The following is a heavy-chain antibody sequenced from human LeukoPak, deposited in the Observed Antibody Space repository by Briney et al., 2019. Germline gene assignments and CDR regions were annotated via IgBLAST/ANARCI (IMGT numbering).Heavy chain of an antibody. CDR3: ARTARGRPCGGDCYYYGMDV. J-gene: IGHJ6*02. V-gene: IGHV1-2*02. CDR1: GYTFTGYY. CDR2: INLNSGGT. D-gene: IGHD2-21*01. Sequence: ASVKVSCKASGYTFTGYYMHWVRQAPAQGLEWMGWINLNSGGTNYAQKFQGRVTMTRDTSISTAYMELSRLRSDDTAVYYCARTARGRPCGGDCYYYGMDVWGQGTTVTVSS.